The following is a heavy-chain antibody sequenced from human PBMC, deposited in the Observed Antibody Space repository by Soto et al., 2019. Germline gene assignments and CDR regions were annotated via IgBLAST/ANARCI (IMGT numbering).Heavy chain of an antibody. Sequence: ASVKVSCKASGYTFTSYDINWVRQATGQGLEWMGWMNPNSGNTGYAQKFQGRVTMTRNTSISTAYMELSSLRSEDTAVYYCARGGEYQLLSYYYMDVWGKGTTVTVSS. CDR1: GYTFTSYD. CDR2: MNPNSGNT. V-gene: IGHV1-8*01. D-gene: IGHD2-2*01. J-gene: IGHJ6*03. CDR3: ARGGEYQLLSYYYMDV.